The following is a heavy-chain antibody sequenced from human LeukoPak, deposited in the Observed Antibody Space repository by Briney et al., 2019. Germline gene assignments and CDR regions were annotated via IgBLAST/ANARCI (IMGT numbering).Heavy chain of an antibody. CDR3: AKVWFGELFGAFDI. CDR2: ISGNGAGT. V-gene: IGHV3-23*01. J-gene: IGHJ3*02. CDR1: GFTFSSHA. D-gene: IGHD3-10*01. Sequence: GGSLRLSCTPSGFTFSSHAMSWVRQAPGKGLEWVSGISGNGAGTYYGDSVKGRFTISRDNSKNTLYLQMNSLRAEDTAVYYCAKVWFGELFGAFDIWGQGTMVTVSS.